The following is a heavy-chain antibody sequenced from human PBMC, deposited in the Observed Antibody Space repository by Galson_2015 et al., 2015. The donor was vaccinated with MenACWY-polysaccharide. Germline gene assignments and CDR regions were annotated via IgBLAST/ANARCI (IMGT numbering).Heavy chain of an antibody. J-gene: IGHJ2*01. Sequence: SLRLSCAASGFTFSSYAMHWVRQAPGKGLEWVAVISYDGSNKYYADSVKGRFTISRDNSKNTLYLQMNSLRAEDTAVYYCARDPSSSSWYSYFDLWGRGTLVTVSS. V-gene: IGHV3-30-3*01. D-gene: IGHD6-13*01. CDR1: GFTFSSYA. CDR3: ARDPSSSSWYSYFDL. CDR2: ISYDGSNK.